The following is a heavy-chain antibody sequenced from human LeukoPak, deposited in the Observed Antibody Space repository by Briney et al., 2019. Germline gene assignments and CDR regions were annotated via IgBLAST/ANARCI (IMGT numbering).Heavy chain of an antibody. Sequence: GGSLRLSCAASGFTFSSYAMSWVRQAPGKGLEWVSAISGSGGSTYYADSVKGRFTISRDNSKNTLYLQVNSLRAEDTAVYYCAKESPDYYDSSGYYYSEYDYWGQGTLVTVSS. CDR3: AKESPDYYDSSGYYYSEYDY. V-gene: IGHV3-23*01. CDR1: GFTFSSYA. D-gene: IGHD3-22*01. J-gene: IGHJ4*02. CDR2: ISGSGGST.